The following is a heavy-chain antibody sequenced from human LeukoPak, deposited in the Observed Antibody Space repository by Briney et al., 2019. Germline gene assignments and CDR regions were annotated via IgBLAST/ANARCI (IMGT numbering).Heavy chain of an antibody. J-gene: IGHJ4*02. CDR3: AKNGYDSSGYLYFDY. V-gene: IGHV3-23*01. D-gene: IGHD3-22*01. CDR1: GFTFSTYA. Sequence: GGSLRLSCAASGFTFSTYAMSWVRQAPGKGLKWVSAISGSGGSTYYADSVKGRFTISRDNPENTLYLQMDSLRAEDTAVYYCAKNGYDSSGYLYFDYWGQGTLVTVSS. CDR2: ISGSGGST.